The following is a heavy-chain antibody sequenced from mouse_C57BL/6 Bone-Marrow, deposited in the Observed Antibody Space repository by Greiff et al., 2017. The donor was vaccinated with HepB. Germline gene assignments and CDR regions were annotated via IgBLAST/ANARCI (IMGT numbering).Heavy chain of an antibody. D-gene: IGHD1-1*01. V-gene: IGHV1-78*01. CDR3: ACLIYYYGSSYFDY. CDR2: IYPRDGST. J-gene: IGHJ2*01. Sequence: QAEAEVVEPGAGGKGCGKFSGCTFTDHTIHWMRQRPEQGLEWIGYIYPRDGSTKYNEKFKGKATLTVDKSSSTAYMQLSSLTSEDSAVYYCACLIYYYGSSYFDYWGQGTTLTVSS. CDR1: GCTFTDHT.